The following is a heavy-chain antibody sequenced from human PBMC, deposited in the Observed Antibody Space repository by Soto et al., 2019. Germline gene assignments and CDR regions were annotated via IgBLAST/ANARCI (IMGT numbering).Heavy chain of an antibody. V-gene: IGHV4-31*03. CDR1: GGSISSGCYY. Sequence: SETLSLTCTVSGGSISSGCYYWSWIRQHPGKGLEWIGYIYYSGSTYYNPSLKSRVTISVDTSKNQFSLKLSSVTAADTAVYYCARWGGQDYYGMDVWGQGTTVTVSS. D-gene: IGHD1-26*01. J-gene: IGHJ6*02. CDR2: IYYSGST. CDR3: ARWGGQDYYGMDV.